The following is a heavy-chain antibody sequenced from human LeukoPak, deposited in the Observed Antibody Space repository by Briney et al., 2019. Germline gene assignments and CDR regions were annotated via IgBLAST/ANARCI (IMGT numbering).Heavy chain of an antibody. CDR2: IRYDGSNK. D-gene: IGHD5-12*01. Sequence: GGSLRLSCAASGFTFSSYGMHWVRQAPGKGLEWVAFIRYDGSNKYYADSVKGRFTISRDNSKNTLYLQMNSLRAEDTAVYYCAKDSTLRGYSGYDFDYWGQGTLVTVSS. V-gene: IGHV3-30*02. CDR3: AKDSTLRGYSGYDFDY. CDR1: GFTFSSYG. J-gene: IGHJ4*02.